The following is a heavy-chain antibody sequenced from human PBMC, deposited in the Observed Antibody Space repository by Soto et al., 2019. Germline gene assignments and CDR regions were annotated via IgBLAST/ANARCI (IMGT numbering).Heavy chain of an antibody. J-gene: IGHJ5*02. D-gene: IGHD6-13*01. CDR1: GYTFTSYA. V-gene: IGHV1-3*01. CDR2: INAGNGNT. Sequence: ETSVKVSCKASGYTFTSYAMHWVRQAPGQRLEWMGWINAGNGNTKYSQKFQGRVTITRDTSASTAYMELSSLRSEDTAVYYCARGSSSWHNWSDPWGQGTLVTVSS. CDR3: ARGSSSWHNWSDP.